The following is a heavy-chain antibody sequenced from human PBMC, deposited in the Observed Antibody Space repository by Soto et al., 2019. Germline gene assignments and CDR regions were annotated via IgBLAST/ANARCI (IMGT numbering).Heavy chain of an antibody. J-gene: IGHJ4*01. CDR1: GGSISSYY. D-gene: IGHD5-18*01. V-gene: IGHV4-59*08. CDR3: ASITAMVPHLDY. CDR2: IYYSGST. Sequence: SETLPLTCTVSGGSISSYYWSWIRQPPGKGLAWIGYIYYSGSTNYNPSLKSRVTISVDTSKNQFSLKLSSVTAADTAVYYCASITAMVPHLDYWGHGTLVTASS.